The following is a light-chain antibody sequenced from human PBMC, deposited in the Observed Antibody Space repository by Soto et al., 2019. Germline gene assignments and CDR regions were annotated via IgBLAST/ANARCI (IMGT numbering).Light chain of an antibody. J-gene: IGKJ5*01. V-gene: IGKV3D-15*01. CDR3: QQYDVSPIT. CDR2: GAS. Sequence: EIVTTQSPVTLSVSPGERATLSCRASQSVTSNLAWYQQKSGQAPRLLIYGASTRATGIPDRFSGSGSGTDFTLTISRLEPEDFAVYFCQQYDVSPITFGLGIRLEIK. CDR1: QSVTSN.